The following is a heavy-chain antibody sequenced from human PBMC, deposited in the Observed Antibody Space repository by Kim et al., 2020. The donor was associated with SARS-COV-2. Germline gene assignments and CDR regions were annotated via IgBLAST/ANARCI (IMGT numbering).Heavy chain of an antibody. J-gene: IGHJ6*02. V-gene: IGHV3-13*01. CDR2: IGTAGDT. CDR1: GFTFSSYD. Sequence: GGSLRLSCAASGFTFSSYDMHWVRQATGKGLEWVSAIGTAGDTYYPGSVKGRFTISRENAKNSLYLQMNSLRAGDTAVYYCARGNSGEIVVVPAAKREGYYCMDVWGHGTTVTVYS. D-gene: IGHD2-2*01. CDR3: ARGNSGEIVVVPAAKREGYYCMDV.